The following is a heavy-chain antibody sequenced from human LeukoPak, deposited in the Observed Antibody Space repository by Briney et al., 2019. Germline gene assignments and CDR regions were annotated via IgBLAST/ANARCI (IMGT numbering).Heavy chain of an antibody. V-gene: IGHV1-8*03. D-gene: IGHD6-19*01. Sequence: ASVKVSCKASGYTFTSYDINWVRQAAGQGREWMGWMNPNSGNTGYAQKFQGRVTITRNTSISTAYMELSSLRSEDTAVYYCARATSGRLYYYYMGVWGKGTTVTVSS. CDR3: ARATSGRLYYYYMGV. CDR2: MNPNSGNT. CDR1: GYTFTSYD. J-gene: IGHJ6*03.